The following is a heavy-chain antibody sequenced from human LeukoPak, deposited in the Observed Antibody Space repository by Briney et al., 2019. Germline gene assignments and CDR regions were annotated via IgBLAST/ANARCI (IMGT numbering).Heavy chain of an antibody. D-gene: IGHD3-3*01. CDR1: GYIFTDYY. Sequence: ASVKVSCKASGYIFTDYYMHWVRQAPGQELGWMGWISAYNGNTNYAQKLQGRVTMTTDTSTSTAYMELRSLRSDDTAVYYCASFSVTTFGVVPDAFDIWGQGTMVTVSS. CDR2: ISAYNGNT. V-gene: IGHV1-18*04. CDR3: ASFSVTTFGVVPDAFDI. J-gene: IGHJ3*02.